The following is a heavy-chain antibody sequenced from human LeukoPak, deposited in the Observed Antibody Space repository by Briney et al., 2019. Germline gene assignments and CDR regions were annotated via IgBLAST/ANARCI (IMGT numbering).Heavy chain of an antibody. CDR1: GYTFTSYG. D-gene: IGHD1-26*01. J-gene: IGHJ3*02. CDR2: ISGYNGNT. CDR3: ARDRIVGAEDDAFGT. Sequence: ASVKVSCEASGYTFTSYGISWVRQAPGQGLEWMGGISGYNGNTNYAQKLQGRVTMTTDTSTSTAYMELRSLRSDDTAVYYCARDRIVGAEDDAFGTWGQGTMVTVSS. V-gene: IGHV1-18*01.